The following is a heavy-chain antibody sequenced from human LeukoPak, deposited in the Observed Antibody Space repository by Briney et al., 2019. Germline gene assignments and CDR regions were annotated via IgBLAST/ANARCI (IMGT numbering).Heavy chain of an antibody. CDR3: ARGGSGWDLDY. J-gene: IGHJ4*02. V-gene: IGHV4-59*01. Sequence: PSETLSLTCTVSGGSISSYYWSWIRQPPGKGLEWIGYIYYSGNTKYNPSLESRVTMSVDTSKNHFSLKLSSVTAADTAVYYCARGGSGWDLDYWGQGTLVTVSS. D-gene: IGHD6-19*01. CDR2: IYYSGNT. CDR1: GGSISSYY.